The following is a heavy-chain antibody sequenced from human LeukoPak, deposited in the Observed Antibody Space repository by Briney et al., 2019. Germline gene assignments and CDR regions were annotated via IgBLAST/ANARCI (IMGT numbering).Heavy chain of an antibody. Sequence: ASVKVSCKASGYTFTSYGISWVRQAPGQGLEWMGWISAYNGNTNYAQKLQGRVTMTTDTSTSTAYMELRSLRSDGTAVYYCARVRGYTYYYDSSGYYGGNWFDPWGQGTLVTVSS. CDR1: GYTFTSYG. J-gene: IGHJ5*02. CDR3: ARVRGYTYYYDSSGYYGGNWFDP. CDR2: ISAYNGNT. D-gene: IGHD3-22*01. V-gene: IGHV1-18*01.